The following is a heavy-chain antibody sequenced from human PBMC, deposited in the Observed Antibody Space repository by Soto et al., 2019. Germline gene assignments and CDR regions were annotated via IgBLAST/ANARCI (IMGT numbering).Heavy chain of an antibody. CDR1: GFSLSTSGVV. V-gene: IGHV2-5*02. CDR3: AHSGPVTTHHYYYSGMDV. CDR2: IYWDDDK. J-gene: IGHJ6*02. Sequence: QITLKESGPTLVKPTQTLTLTCTFSGFSLSTSGVVVGWSRQPPGKALEWLALIYWDDDKRYSPSLKSRLTITKDTSQNQVVLTMTKMDPVDTATYYCAHSGPVTTHHYYYSGMDVWGQGTTVTVSS. D-gene: IGHD4-17*01.